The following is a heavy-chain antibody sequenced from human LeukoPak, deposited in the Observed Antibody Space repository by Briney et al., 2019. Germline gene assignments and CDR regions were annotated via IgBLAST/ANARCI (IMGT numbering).Heavy chain of an antibody. CDR1: GGSISSSSYY. CDR2: IYYSGST. CDR3: GAYDGSGYSPFDY. Sequence: SETLSLTCTVSGGSISSSSYYWGWIRQPPGKGLEWIGSIYYSGSTYYNPSLKSRVTISVDTSKNQFSLKLSSVTAADTAVYYCGAYDGSGYSPFDYWGQGTLVTVSS. J-gene: IGHJ4*02. D-gene: IGHD3-22*01. V-gene: IGHV4-39*07.